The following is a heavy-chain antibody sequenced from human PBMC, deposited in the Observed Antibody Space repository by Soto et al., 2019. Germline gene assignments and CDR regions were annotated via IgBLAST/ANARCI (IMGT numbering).Heavy chain of an antibody. CDR2: IIPIFGTA. CDR1: VGTFSSYA. Sequence: QVQLVQSGAAVKKPGSSVKLSCKASVGTFSSYAISWVRQAPGQGLEWMGGIIPIFGTANYAQKFQGSVTITADESTSTAYMELSSLRSEDTAVYYCASGGIAGGRYGMDVWGQGTTVTVSS. V-gene: IGHV1-69*01. J-gene: IGHJ6*02. D-gene: IGHD3-16*01. CDR3: ASGGIAGGRYGMDV.